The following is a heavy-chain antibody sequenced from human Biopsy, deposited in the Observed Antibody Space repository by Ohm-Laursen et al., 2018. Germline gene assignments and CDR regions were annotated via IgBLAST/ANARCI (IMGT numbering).Heavy chain of an antibody. D-gene: IGHD3-16*01. Sequence: SETLSLTCTVSGGSISGYHWSWIRQAPGKGLEWIGYVYYNGNTNYSPSLKSRATISLDTSKDRFSLKLNSVTAADTAVYFCARDSRGGHLNTTLITGKNLDSWGQGILVTVSS. CDR2: VYYNGNT. CDR3: ARDSRGGHLNTTLITGKNLDS. V-gene: IGHV4-59*01. CDR1: GGSISGYH. J-gene: IGHJ4*02.